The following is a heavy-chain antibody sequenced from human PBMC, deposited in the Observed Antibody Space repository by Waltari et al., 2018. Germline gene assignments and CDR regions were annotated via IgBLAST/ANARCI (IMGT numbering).Heavy chain of an antibody. D-gene: IGHD6-13*01. V-gene: IGHV4-34*02. CDR2: INNSGYT. Sequence: QVHLQQWGAGLLKPSETLSLTCAVSCGSFSGYFWSWFRQPPGKGLECLGGINNSGYTNYNPSLKSRVTISVDTSKNQFSLKLSSVTAADTAVYYCAREGRAAAGTDYWSQGTLVTVSS. J-gene: IGHJ4*02. CDR1: CGSFSGYF. CDR3: AREGRAAAGTDY.